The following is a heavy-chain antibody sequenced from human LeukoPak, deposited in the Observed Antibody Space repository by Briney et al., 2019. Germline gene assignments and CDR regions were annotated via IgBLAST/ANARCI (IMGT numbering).Heavy chain of an antibody. CDR1: GGSISSGDYS. J-gene: IGHJ4*02. V-gene: IGHV4-30-2*01. Sequence: ESSETLSLTCAVSGGSISSGDYSWSWIWQPPGKGLEWIGYIYHSGNTYYNPSLKSRVTISVDRSKNQFSLKLSSVTAADTAVYYCARVSWFGELTPYFDYWGQGTLVTVSS. CDR3: ARVSWFGELTPYFDY. D-gene: IGHD3-10*01. CDR2: IYHSGNT.